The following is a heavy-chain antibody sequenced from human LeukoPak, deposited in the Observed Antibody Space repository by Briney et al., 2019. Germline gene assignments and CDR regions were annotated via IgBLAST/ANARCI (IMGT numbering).Heavy chain of an antibody. V-gene: IGHV3-30*18. Sequence: GGSLRLSCAASGFSFSNGIHWVRQAPGKALEWVASISYDGKYIYYADSVTGRFIISRDNSKNTVNLQMYSLRVEDTAVYYCAKCRPPWNGDYYFDSWGQGTLVTVSS. CDR3: AKCRPPWNGDYYFDS. CDR1: GFSFSNG. D-gene: IGHD4-17*01. CDR2: ISYDGKYI. J-gene: IGHJ4*02.